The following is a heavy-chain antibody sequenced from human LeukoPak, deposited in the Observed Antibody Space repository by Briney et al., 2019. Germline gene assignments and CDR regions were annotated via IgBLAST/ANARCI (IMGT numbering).Heavy chain of an antibody. Sequence: ASVKVSFKPSGYTFTIYYMHWVRQAPGQGREWMGTINPSGDSTSYAQKFQGRVTLTRDTSTTTVYMELSSLGSEDTAVYYCARGRFGYTGSYYVYWGQGTLVTVSS. CDR3: ARGRFGYTGSYYVY. D-gene: IGHD1-26*01. J-gene: IGHJ4*02. CDR2: INPSGDST. V-gene: IGHV1-46*01. CDR1: GYTFTIYY.